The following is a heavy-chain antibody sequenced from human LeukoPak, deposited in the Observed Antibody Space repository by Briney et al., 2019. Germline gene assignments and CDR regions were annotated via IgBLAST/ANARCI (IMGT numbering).Heavy chain of an antibody. Sequence: SETLSLTCTVSGGSINNYYWNWIRQPAGKGLEWIGRIYTSGSTNYNPSLKSRVTMSVDTSKNQFSLKLSSVTAADTAVYYCAGSPYSLGGVSFDYWGQGTLVTVSS. J-gene: IGHJ4*02. CDR2: IYTSGST. CDR1: GGSINNYY. V-gene: IGHV4-4*07. CDR3: AGSPYSLGGVSFDY. D-gene: IGHD2-15*01.